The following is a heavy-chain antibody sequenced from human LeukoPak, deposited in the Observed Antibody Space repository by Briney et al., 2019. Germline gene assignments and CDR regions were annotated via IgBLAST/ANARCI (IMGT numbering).Heavy chain of an antibody. CDR3: AREHIVVVPAATLAFDI. D-gene: IGHD2-2*01. CDR2: IYYSGST. J-gene: IGHJ3*02. CDR1: GGSISSSAYY. V-gene: IGHV4-39*07. Sequence: SETLSLTCTVSGGSISSSAYYWGWIRQPPGKGLEWIGNIYYSGSTYYSPSLKSRVTISIDTSKNQFSLKLSSVTAADTAVYYCAREHIVVVPAATLAFDIWGQGTMVTVSS.